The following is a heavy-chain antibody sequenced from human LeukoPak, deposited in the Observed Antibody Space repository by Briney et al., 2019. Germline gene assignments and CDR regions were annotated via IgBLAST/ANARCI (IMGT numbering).Heavy chain of an antibody. V-gene: IGHV3-74*01. Sequence: GGFLRLSCAASGNYCMHWVRQAPGKGLGWVSHINSDGSWTSYADSVKGRFTISKDNAKNTVYQQMNSLRAEDTAVYYCVSFYETYWGRGTLVTVSS. CDR3: VSFYETY. CDR2: INSDGSWT. D-gene: IGHD2/OR15-2a*01. J-gene: IGHJ4*02. CDR1: GNYC.